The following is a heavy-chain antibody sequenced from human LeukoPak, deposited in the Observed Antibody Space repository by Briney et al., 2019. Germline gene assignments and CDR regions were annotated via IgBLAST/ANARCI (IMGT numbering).Heavy chain of an antibody. J-gene: IGHJ2*01. CDR1: GASVSSYY. CDR2: IYYSGST. CDR3: ARNSGWYFDL. D-gene: IGHD1-7*01. Sequence: SETLSLTCTVSGASVSSYYWNWIRQPPGRGLEWIGYIYYSGSTNYNPSVKSRVTISVDTSKNQFSLRLTSVTAADTAVYYCARNSGWYFDLWGRGTLVTVSS. V-gene: IGHV4-59*02.